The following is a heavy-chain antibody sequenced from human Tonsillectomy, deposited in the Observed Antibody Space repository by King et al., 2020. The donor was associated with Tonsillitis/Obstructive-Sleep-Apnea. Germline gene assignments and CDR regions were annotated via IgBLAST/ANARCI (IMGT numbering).Heavy chain of an antibody. J-gene: IGHJ3*02. CDR1: GFIFRTYG. CDR3: AREXXGTEGAFDI. Sequence: VQLVESGGGVVQPGRSLRLSCAASGFIFRTYGMHWVRQAPGKGLEWVAVIWFDGSNKYYVDSVKGRXTIXRDNSKKTVXLQMNSLRAEDTAVYYCAREXXGTEGAFDIWGXXXMVTVSS. CDR2: IWFDGSNK. D-gene: IGHD1-7*01. V-gene: IGHV3-33*01.